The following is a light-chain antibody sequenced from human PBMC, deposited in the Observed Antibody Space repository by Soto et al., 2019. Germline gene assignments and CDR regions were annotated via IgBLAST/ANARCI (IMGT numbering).Light chain of an antibody. CDR3: QQYNSYSWT. CDR1: QSISSW. V-gene: IGKV1-5*01. J-gene: IGKJ1*01. CDR2: DAS. Sequence: DIRMTTSPSTLSASVGDRVTITCRASQSISSWLAWYQQKPGKAPKLLIYDASSLESGVPSRFSGSGSGTEFTLTISSLQPDDFATYYCQQYNSYSWTFGQGTNVDIK.